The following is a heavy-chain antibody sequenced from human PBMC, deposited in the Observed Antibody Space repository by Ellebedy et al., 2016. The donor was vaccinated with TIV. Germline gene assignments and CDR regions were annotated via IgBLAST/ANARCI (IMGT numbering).Heavy chain of an antibody. D-gene: IGHD6-19*01. CDR3: ARTGGSGWAFDS. CDR2: IDWDDDK. Sequence: SGPTLVKPTQTLTLTCTFSGFSLSTTRVSVSWIRQHPGKALEWLARIDWDDDKYFNTSLRTRLNISKGTSKNQVVLTMTNMDPVDTATYYCARTGGSGWAFDSWGQGTLVTVSS. CDR1: GFSLSTTRVS. J-gene: IGHJ4*02. V-gene: IGHV2-70*11.